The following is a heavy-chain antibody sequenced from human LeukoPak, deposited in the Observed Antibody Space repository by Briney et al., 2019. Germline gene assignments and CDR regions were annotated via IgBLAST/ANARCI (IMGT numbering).Heavy chain of an antibody. CDR3: ARDNRYYDSRKIFDY. V-gene: IGHV4-39*07. Sequence: PSETLSLTCTVSGGSISSSSYYWGWIRQPPGKGLEWIGSIYYSGSTYYNPSLKSRVAMSVDTSKNQFSLKLSSVTAADTAVYYCARDNRYYDSRKIFDYWGQGTLVTVSS. CDR1: GGSISSSSYY. J-gene: IGHJ4*02. D-gene: IGHD3-22*01. CDR2: IYYSGST.